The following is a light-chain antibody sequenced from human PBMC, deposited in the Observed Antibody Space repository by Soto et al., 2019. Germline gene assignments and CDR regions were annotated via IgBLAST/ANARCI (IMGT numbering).Light chain of an antibody. J-gene: IGKJ5*01. CDR1: QSVSSN. V-gene: IGKV3-15*01. CDR2: GAY. CDR3: QQYNIWPPIT. Sequence: EIVMTQSPATLSVSPGERATLSCRASQSVSSNLAWYQQKTGQAPRLLIYGAYTRAAGVPARFSGSGSGTEFTLTITSLQSEDIALYYCQQYNIWPPITFGQGTRLEIK.